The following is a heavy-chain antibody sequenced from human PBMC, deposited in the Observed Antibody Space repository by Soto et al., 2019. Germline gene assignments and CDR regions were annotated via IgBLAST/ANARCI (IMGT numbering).Heavy chain of an antibody. Sequence: PSETLSLTCTVSGGSISSSSYYWGWIRQPPGKGLEWIGSIYYSGSTYYNPSLKSRVTISVDTSKNQFSLKLSSVTAADTAVYYCARTASTLIDYWGQGTLVTVSS. J-gene: IGHJ4*02. V-gene: IGHV4-39*01. CDR3: ARTASTLIDY. CDR2: IYYSGST. CDR1: GGSISSSSYY. D-gene: IGHD6-13*01.